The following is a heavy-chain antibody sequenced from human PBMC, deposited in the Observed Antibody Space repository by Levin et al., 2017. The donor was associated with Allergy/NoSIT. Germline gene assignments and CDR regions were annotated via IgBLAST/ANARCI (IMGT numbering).Heavy chain of an antibody. CDR3: ARGLIMTQGGSNYYYGVDV. J-gene: IGHJ6*02. CDR2: VCYSGST. V-gene: IGHV4-61*01. CDR1: GGSVFSGSYY. Sequence: SETLSLTCTVSGGSVFSGSYYWSWIRQPPGKGLEYIGYVCYSGSTNYNPSLKSRVTISMDTSKNQLSLKLSSVSAADTAVYYCARGLIMTQGGSNYYYGVDVWGQGTPVTVSS. D-gene: IGHD3-16*01.